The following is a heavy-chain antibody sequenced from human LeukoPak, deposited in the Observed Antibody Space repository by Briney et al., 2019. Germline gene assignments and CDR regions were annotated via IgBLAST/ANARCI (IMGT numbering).Heavy chain of an antibody. D-gene: IGHD3-9*01. V-gene: IGHV4-34*01. J-gene: IGHJ4*02. CDR1: GGSFIGFH. Sequence: SETLSLTCAVYGGSFIGFHWNWIRQPPGKGLEWIGDINHSGSTNYNPSLTSRVTISVDPSKNQFSLKLSSVTAADTAVYYCAISDILTGYYLHDYWGQGTLVTVSS. CDR2: INHSGST. CDR3: AISDILTGYYLHDY.